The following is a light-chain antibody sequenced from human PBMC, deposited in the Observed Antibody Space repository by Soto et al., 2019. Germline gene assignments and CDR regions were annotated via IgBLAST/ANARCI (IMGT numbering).Light chain of an antibody. Sequence: QSALTQPASVSGSPGQSITISCTGTSSDVGAYNYVSWYQQHPGKAPKLMIYEVSRRPSGVSNRFSASKSGNTASLTISGLQAEDEADYYCSSYISSTTPYVFGTGTKLTVL. CDR1: SSDVGAYNY. CDR3: SSYISSTTPYV. V-gene: IGLV2-14*01. J-gene: IGLJ1*01. CDR2: EVS.